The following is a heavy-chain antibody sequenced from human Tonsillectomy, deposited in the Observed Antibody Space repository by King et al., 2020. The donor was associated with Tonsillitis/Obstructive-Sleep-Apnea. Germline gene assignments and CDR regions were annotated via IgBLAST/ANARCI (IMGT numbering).Heavy chain of an antibody. CDR3: ARETLRGFDP. CDR1: GFTFSSYS. Sequence: VQLVEAGGGLVQPGGSLRLSCAASGFTFSSYSMNWVRQAPGKGLEWVSYISSSSSTLYYAESVKGRFTSSRDNAKNSLYLQMNSLRDEDTAVYYCARETLRGFDPWGQGTLVTVSS. V-gene: IGHV3-48*02. CDR2: ISSSSSTL. D-gene: IGHD5-12*01. J-gene: IGHJ5*02.